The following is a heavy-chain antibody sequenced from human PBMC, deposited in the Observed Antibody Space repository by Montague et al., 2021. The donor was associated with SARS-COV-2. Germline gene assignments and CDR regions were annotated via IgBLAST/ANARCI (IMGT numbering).Heavy chain of an antibody. CDR1: GGSMSYYY. Sequence: SETLSLTCTVSGGSMSYYYWSWVRQPPGKGLEWIGYTYYTGDTKYNPSLKSRVTLSVATSKNQFSLKVNSVTAADTAVYYCARGWTSGYRLAFDSWGQGTRVTVSS. J-gene: IGHJ4*02. V-gene: IGHV4-59*01. CDR3: ARGWTSGYRLAFDS. D-gene: IGHD3-22*01. CDR2: TYYTGDT.